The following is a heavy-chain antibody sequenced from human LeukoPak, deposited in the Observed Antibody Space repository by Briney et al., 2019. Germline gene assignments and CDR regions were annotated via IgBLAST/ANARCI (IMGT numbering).Heavy chain of an antibody. CDR3: ARWGPRRGWFDP. V-gene: IGHV4-34*01. CDR1: GGSFSGFC. Sequence: SETLSLTCAVYGGSFSGFCWTWIRQPPGKGLEWIGEINHSGNTNSNPSLKSRVTILLDTSKNQFSLKLSSVTAADTAVYYCARWGPRRGWFDPWGQGTLATVSS. J-gene: IGHJ5*02. CDR2: INHSGNT. D-gene: IGHD3-16*01.